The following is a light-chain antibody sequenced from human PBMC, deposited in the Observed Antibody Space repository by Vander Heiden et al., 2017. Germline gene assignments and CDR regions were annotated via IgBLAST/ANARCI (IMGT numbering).Light chain of an antibody. V-gene: IGLV1-40*01. CDR3: QSSDSSRSAWV. Sequence: QSVLTQPPSVSGAPGQRVTISCTGSSSNIGEGYDVHWYQQRPGTAPKLLIYGNNNRPSGVPDRGSGSKSGTSASVAITGLQAEEEADYYCQSSDSSRSAWVFGGGTKLTVL. CDR1: SSNIGEGYD. J-gene: IGLJ3*02. CDR2: GNN.